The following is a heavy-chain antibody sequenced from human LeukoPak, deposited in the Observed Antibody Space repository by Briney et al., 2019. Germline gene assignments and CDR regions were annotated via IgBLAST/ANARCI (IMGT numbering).Heavy chain of an antibody. J-gene: IGHJ4*02. CDR3: VKGRISDDGLDF. CDR1: GWTFSRSA. Sequence: GGALRLSCAACGWTFSRSARSWVRQPPGKGLAGVSSICYSGNTYYADSVKRRFTISRENSKNMLYLQMNTLRDEDTAVYYCVKGRISDDGLDFWGQGTMVTVSS. V-gene: IGHV3-23*01. D-gene: IGHD1-14*01. CDR2: ICYSGNT.